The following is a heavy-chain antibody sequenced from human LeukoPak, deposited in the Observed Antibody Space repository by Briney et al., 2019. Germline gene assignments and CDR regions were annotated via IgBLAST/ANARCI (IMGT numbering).Heavy chain of an antibody. CDR1: GGSLSSYY. Sequence: SETLSLTCPVTGGSLSSYYWSWIRQPPGKGLEWIGYIYYSGSTNYNPSLKSRVTISVDTSKSQFCLKLSSVTAADTAVYYCARDNEYSSSNAFGGYYYYMDVWGKGTTVTVSS. D-gene: IGHD6-6*01. CDR2: IYYSGST. V-gene: IGHV4-59*01. J-gene: IGHJ6*03. CDR3: ARDNEYSSSNAFGGYYYYMDV.